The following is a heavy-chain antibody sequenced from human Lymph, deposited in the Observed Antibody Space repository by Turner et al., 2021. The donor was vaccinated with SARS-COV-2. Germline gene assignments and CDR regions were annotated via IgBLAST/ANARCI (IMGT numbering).Heavy chain of an antibody. CDR1: GGTFSSSA. CDR2: LIPMLGIA. CDR3: ARIVAPGMGGGVYYYYYGMDV. J-gene: IGHJ6*02. Sequence: QVQLVQSGAEVKKPGSSVKVSCKASGGTFSSSAISWVRQAPGQGLEWMGVLIPMLGIANYAQKFQGRVTITADKSTSTAYMELSSLRSEDTAVYYCARIVAPGMGGGVYYYYYGMDVWGQGTTVTVSS. D-gene: IGHD6-13*01. V-gene: IGHV1-69*10.